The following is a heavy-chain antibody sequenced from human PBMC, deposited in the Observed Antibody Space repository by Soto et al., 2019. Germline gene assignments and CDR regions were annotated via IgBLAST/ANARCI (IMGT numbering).Heavy chain of an antibody. V-gene: IGHV1-46*01. CDR3: AREDGGGGRRHDF. CDR2: INPSDGST. J-gene: IGHJ4*02. Sequence: QVQLVQSGAEVKKPGAPVKISCKTSGYTFAMHYIHWVRQVPGQGLEWMGMINPSDGSTSYVQKFQGRVTMTRDTSATTVFLNMSRLTSHDTAVFYCAREDGGGGRRHDFWGQGTLVTVSS. D-gene: IGHD2-15*01. CDR1: GYTFAMHY.